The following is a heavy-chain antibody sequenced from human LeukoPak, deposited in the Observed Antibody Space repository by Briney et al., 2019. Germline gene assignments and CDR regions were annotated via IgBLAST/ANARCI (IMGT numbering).Heavy chain of an antibody. CDR2: ITSSSNSI. J-gene: IGHJ6*02. CDR3: AKDQGAARLDYYYGMDV. Sequence: GGSLRLSCAASGFSFTTYNMNWVRQAPGKGLEWVSSITSSSNSIYYADSVKGRFTISRDNAKNTLYLQMNSLRAEDTAVYYCAKDQGAARLDYYYGMDVWGQGTTVTVSS. CDR1: GFSFTTYN. D-gene: IGHD6-6*01. V-gene: IGHV3-48*01.